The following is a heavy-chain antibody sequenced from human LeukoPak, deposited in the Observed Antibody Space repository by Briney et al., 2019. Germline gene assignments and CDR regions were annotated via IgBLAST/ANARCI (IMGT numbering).Heavy chain of an antibody. J-gene: IGHJ3*02. V-gene: IGHV3-7*01. Sequence: GGSLRLSCAASGFTFSSYSMDWVRQAPGKGLEWVANIKQDGSEMYYVDSVKGRFTISRDNTKSSLFLHMSSLRAEDTAVYFCASSYFDNSLHAYDIWGQGTMVTVSS. CDR2: IKQDGSEM. CDR1: GFTFSSYS. D-gene: IGHD3-22*01. CDR3: ASSYFDNSLHAYDI.